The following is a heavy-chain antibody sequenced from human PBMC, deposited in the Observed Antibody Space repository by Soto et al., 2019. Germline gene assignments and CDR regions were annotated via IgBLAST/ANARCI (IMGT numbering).Heavy chain of an antibody. CDR2: IDPRDSYV. Sequence: GESLKISCTGFGYTFTTFWVTWVRQMPGKGLEWMGRIDPRDSYVNYSPSFQGHVTISVDKSISTAYLQWGSLKASDTAMYYCARLFCSTTTCDSWFDPWGQGTLVTVS. V-gene: IGHV5-10-1*01. CDR3: ARLFCSTTTCDSWFDP. J-gene: IGHJ5*02. CDR1: GYTFTTFW. D-gene: IGHD2-2*01.